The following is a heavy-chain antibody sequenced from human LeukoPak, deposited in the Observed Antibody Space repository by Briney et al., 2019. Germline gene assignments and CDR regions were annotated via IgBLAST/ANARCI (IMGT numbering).Heavy chain of an antibody. CDR2: ISSNGGST. Sequence: GGSLRLSCSASGFTFSSYAMHWVRQAPGKGLEYVSAISSNGGSTYYADSVKGRFTISRDNSKNTLYLQMSSLRAEDTAVYYCVKAGGGYGDYETDYWGQGTLVTVSS. CDR1: GFTFSSYA. J-gene: IGHJ4*02. D-gene: IGHD4-17*01. V-gene: IGHV3-64D*09. CDR3: VKAGGGYGDYETDY.